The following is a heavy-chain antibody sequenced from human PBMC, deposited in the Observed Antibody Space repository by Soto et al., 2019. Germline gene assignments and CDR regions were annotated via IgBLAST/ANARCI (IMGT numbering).Heavy chain of an antibody. CDR2: INHSGST. D-gene: IGHD7-27*01. CDR1: GGSFSGYY. CDR3: ARGWGRIFDY. V-gene: IGHV4-34*01. J-gene: IGHJ4*02. Sequence: QVQLQQWGAGLLKPSETLSLTCAVYGGSFSGYYWNWIRQPPGKGLEWIGEINHSGSTNYNPSLKRRVTLSVDTSKNQSSLKLSSVTAADTAVYYCARGWGRIFDYWGQGTRVTVSS.